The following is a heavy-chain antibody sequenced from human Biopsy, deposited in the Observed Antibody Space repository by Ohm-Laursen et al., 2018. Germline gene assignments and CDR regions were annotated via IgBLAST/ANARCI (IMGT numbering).Heavy chain of an antibody. Sequence: TLSLTCSVSGASVKTSGYFWAWIRQRPRKGLEWIGYNSYNERTHYNPSLTSRLAISFDTSNNRISLQLRSVSVADTAVYYCVREPKTGTAEAWYFDLWGRGSPVTVPS. J-gene: IGHJ2*01. CDR3: VREPKTGTAEAWYFDL. CDR1: GASVKTSGYF. CDR2: NSYNERT. D-gene: IGHD3-9*01. V-gene: IGHV4-31*03.